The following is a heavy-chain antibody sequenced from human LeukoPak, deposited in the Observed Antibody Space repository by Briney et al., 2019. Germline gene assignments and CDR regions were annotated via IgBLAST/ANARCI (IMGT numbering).Heavy chain of an antibody. Sequence: GGSLRLSCAASGFTVSSNYMSWVRQAPGKGLEWVSVIYSGGSTYYVDSVKGRFTISRGNSKNTLYLQMNSLRAEDTAVYYCATSGGSGYYHAGRYYGMDVWGQGTTVTVSS. D-gene: IGHD3-22*01. CDR3: ATSGGSGYYHAGRYYGMDV. J-gene: IGHJ6*02. V-gene: IGHV3-66*01. CDR1: GFTVSSNY. CDR2: IYSGGST.